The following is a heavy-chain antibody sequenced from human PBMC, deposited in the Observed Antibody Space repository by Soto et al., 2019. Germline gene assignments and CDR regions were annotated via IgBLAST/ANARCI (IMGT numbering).Heavy chain of an antibody. CDR3: ARDRYYDFWSGYYTYYYYYGMEV. Sequence: VGSLRLSCAASVFTFSSYAMHCVRHSPGKWLEWVAVISYDGSNKYYADSVKGRFTISRDNSKNTLYLQMNSLRAEDTAVYYCARDRYYDFWSGYYTYYYYYGMEVWGQGTTVTVSS. V-gene: IGHV3-30-3*01. D-gene: IGHD3-3*01. CDR1: VFTFSSYA. J-gene: IGHJ6*01. CDR2: ISYDGSNK.